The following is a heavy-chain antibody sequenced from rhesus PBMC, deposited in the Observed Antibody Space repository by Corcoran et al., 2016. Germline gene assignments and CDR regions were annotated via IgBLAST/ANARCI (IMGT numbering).Heavy chain of an antibody. CDR2: CSGSCGNP. J-gene: IGHJ4*01. D-gene: IGHD6-25*01. Sequence: QLQLQESGPGLVKPSETLSLTCAVSGGSISSNYWSWIRQPPGKGLEWIGRCSGSCGNPDYNPSLKSRVTNSTDTSKNQFSLKLSSVTAADTAVFYCARRRGSWNYFDYWGQGVLVTVTS. CDR1: GGSISSNY. V-gene: IGHV4-173*01. CDR3: ARRRGSWNYFDY.